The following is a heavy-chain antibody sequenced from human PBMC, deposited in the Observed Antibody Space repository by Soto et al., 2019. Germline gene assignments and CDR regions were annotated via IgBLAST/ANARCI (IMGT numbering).Heavy chain of an antibody. CDR3: AREGLDY. Sequence: GGSLRLSCAASGFTFSSYLMTWVRQAPGKGLEWVANIKQDGSEKYYVDSVKGRFTISRDNAKNSLYLQMNSLRAEDTAMYYCAREGLDYWGQGTLVTVSS. CDR1: GFTFSSYL. J-gene: IGHJ4*02. CDR2: IKQDGSEK. V-gene: IGHV3-7*05.